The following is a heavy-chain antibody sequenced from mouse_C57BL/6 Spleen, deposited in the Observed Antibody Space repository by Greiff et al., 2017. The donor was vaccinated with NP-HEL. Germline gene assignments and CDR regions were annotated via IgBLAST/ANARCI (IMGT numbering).Heavy chain of an antibody. J-gene: IGHJ3*01. Sequence: EVKLVESGGGLVKPGGSLKLSCAASGFTFSDYGMHWVRQAPEKGLEWVAYISSGSSTIYYADTVKGRFTISRDNAKNTLFLQMTSLRSEDTAMYYCARGDYYGSSYRAWFAYWGQGTLVTVSA. CDR3: ARGDYYGSSYRAWFAY. D-gene: IGHD1-1*01. CDR2: ISSGSSTI. V-gene: IGHV5-17*01. CDR1: GFTFSDYG.